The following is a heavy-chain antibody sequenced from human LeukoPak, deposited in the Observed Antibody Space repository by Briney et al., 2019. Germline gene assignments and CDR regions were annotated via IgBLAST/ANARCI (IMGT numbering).Heavy chain of an antibody. Sequence: GGSLRLSCAASGFTFSSYSMHWVRQAPGKGLEWVSSISSSSSYIYDADSVKGRFTISRDNAKNSLYLQMNSLRAEDTAVYYCARNPGSAVVVPAALDYFDYWGQGTLVTVSS. V-gene: IGHV3-21*01. D-gene: IGHD2-2*01. J-gene: IGHJ4*02. CDR2: ISSSSSYI. CDR3: ARNPGSAVVVPAALDYFDY. CDR1: GFTFSSYS.